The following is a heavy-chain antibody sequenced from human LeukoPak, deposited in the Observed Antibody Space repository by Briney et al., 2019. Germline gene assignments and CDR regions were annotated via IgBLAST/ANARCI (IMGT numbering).Heavy chain of an antibody. CDR2: INPSGGST. CDR1: GYTFTSYY. J-gene: IGHJ3*02. D-gene: IGHD3-3*01. Sequence: ASVKVSCKASGYTFTSYYMHWVRQAPGQGLEWMGIINPSGGSTSYAQKFQGRVTMTRDTSTSTVYMELSSLRSEDTAVYYCARGGRWWLLYRDDAFDIWGQGTMVTVSS. CDR3: ARGGRWWLLYRDDAFDI. V-gene: IGHV1-46*01.